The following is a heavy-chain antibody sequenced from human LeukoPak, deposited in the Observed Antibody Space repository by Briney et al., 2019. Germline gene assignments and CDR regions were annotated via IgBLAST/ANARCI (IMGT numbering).Heavy chain of an antibody. D-gene: IGHD3-10*01. Sequence: ASVKVSCKASGYIFSSNDINWVRQAAGQGLELMGWMNPNSGDTGYTQKFQGRVAMTRSTSITTAYMELSSLRSEDTAVYYCARGPFGSGSFLDYWGQGTLVTVSS. V-gene: IGHV1-8*01. CDR3: ARGPFGSGSFLDY. CDR2: MNPNSGDT. J-gene: IGHJ4*02. CDR1: GYIFSSND.